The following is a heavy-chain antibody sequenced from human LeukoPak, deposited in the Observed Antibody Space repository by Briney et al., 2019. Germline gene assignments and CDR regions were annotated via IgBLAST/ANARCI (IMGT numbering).Heavy chain of an antibody. CDR2: INHSGST. CDR1: GGSFSGYY. CDR3: AKEEQQLVRVFDY. D-gene: IGHD6-13*01. J-gene: IGHJ4*02. Sequence: SETLSLTCAVYGGSFSGYYWSWIRQPPGKGLEWIGEINHSGSTNYNPSLKSRVTISVDTSKNQFSLKLSSVTAADTAVYYCAKEEQQLVRVFDYWGQGTLVTVSS. V-gene: IGHV4-34*01.